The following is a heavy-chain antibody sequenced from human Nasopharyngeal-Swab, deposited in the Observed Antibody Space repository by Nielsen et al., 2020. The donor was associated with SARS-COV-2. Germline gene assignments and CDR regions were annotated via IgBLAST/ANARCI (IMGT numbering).Heavy chain of an antibody. CDR3: ARDSPYSSSWHTDAFDI. Sequence: ASVKVSCKASGYTFTGYYMHWVRQAPGQGLEGMGRINPNSGGTNYAQKFQGRVTMTRDTSISTAYMELSRLRSDDTAVYYCARDSPYSSSWHTDAFDIWGQGTMVTVSS. V-gene: IGHV1-2*06. CDR2: INPNSGGT. D-gene: IGHD6-13*01. J-gene: IGHJ3*02. CDR1: GYTFTGYY.